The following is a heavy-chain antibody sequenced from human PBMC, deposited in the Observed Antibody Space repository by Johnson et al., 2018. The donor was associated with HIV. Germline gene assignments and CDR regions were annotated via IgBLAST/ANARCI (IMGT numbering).Heavy chain of an antibody. V-gene: IGHV3-23*04. CDR2: ISGSGGST. D-gene: IGHD3-22*01. J-gene: IGHJ3*02. Sequence: VQVVESGGGLVQPGGSLRLSCAASGFTFSSYAMSWVRQAPGKGLEWVSAISGSGGSTYYADSVKGRFTISRDNSKNTLYLQMNSLRAEDTAVYYCARSRDYYDTSGYYDAFDIWGQGTLVTVSS. CDR3: ARSRDYYDTSGYYDAFDI. CDR1: GFTFSSYA.